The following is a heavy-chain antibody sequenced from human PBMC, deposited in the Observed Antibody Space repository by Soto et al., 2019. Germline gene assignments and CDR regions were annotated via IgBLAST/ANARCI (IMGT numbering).Heavy chain of an antibody. Sequence: GGSLRLSCTASGFSFSSYSINWVRQAPGKGLEWVSYISSSSSTIYYADSVKGRFTISRDNAKNSLYLQMNSLRAEDTAVYYCARSPAGMGRGVDFYYYYYMDVWGKGTTVTVSS. CDR2: ISSSSSTI. J-gene: IGHJ6*03. CDR3: ARSPAGMGRGVDFYYYYYMDV. D-gene: IGHD3-10*01. CDR1: GFSFSSYS. V-gene: IGHV3-48*01.